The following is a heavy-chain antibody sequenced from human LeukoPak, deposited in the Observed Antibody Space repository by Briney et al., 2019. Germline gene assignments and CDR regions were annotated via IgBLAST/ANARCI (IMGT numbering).Heavy chain of an antibody. Sequence: GASVKVSCKASGYTFTSYDINWVRQATGQGLEWMGWMNPNSGNTGYAQKFQGRVTMTRNTSINTAYMELSSLRSEDTAVYYCARGRPLRRDAFDIRGQGTMVTVSS. CDR3: ARGRPLRRDAFDI. CDR1: GYTFTSYD. CDR2: MNPNSGNT. D-gene: IGHD4-17*01. V-gene: IGHV1-8*01. J-gene: IGHJ3*02.